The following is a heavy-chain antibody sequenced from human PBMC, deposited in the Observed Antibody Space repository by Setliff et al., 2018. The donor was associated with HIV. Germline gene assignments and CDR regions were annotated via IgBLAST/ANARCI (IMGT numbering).Heavy chain of an antibody. CDR2: IIPIFGTA. CDR3: ASGSHGEGATDY. D-gene: IGHD1-26*01. J-gene: IGHJ4*02. CDR1: GGIFSNYA. V-gene: IGHV1-69*13. Sequence: SVKVSCKASGGIFSNYAINWVRLAPGQGLEWMGGIIPIFGTANYAQKFQGRVTITADESTNTAYMELSSLRSEDTAVYYCASGSHGEGATDYWGLGTLVTVSS.